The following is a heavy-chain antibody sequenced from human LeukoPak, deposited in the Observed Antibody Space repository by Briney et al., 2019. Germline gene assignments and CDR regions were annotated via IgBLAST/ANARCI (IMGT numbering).Heavy chain of an antibody. Sequence: PGGSLRLSCAASGFTFSSYSMNWVRQAPGKGLEWVSYISSSSSTIYYADSVKGRFTISRDNAKNSLYLQMNSLRAEDTAVYYCARERVLLWFRESPDFDYWGQGTLVTVSS. CDR3: ARERVLLWFRESPDFDY. CDR1: GFTFSSYS. V-gene: IGHV3-48*04. CDR2: ISSSSSTI. D-gene: IGHD3-10*01. J-gene: IGHJ4*02.